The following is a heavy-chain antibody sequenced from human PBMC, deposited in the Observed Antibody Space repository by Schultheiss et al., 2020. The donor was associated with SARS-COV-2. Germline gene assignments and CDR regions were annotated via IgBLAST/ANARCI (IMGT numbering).Heavy chain of an antibody. CDR1: GFTFSSYA. Sequence: GGSLRLSCAASGFTFSSYAMHWVRQAPGKGLEWVAVISYDGSNKYYADSVKGRFTISRDNSKNTLYLQMNSLRAEDTAVYYCAREGGQQLVTYFDYWGQGTLVTVSS. CDR3: AREGGQQLVTYFDY. J-gene: IGHJ4*02. D-gene: IGHD6-13*01. CDR2: ISYDGSNK. V-gene: IGHV3-30-3*01.